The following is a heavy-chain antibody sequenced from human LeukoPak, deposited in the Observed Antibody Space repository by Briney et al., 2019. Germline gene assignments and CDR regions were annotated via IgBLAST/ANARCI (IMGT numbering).Heavy chain of an antibody. Sequence: SVKVSCKASGGTFSSYAISWVRQPPGQGLAWMGGIIPIFGTANYAQKFQGRVTITADESTSTAYMELSSLRSEDTAVYYCARDLDSSGYYSLDVWGQGTTVTVSS. CDR1: GGTFSSYA. J-gene: IGHJ6*02. V-gene: IGHV1-69*13. CDR3: ARDLDSSGYYSLDV. D-gene: IGHD3-22*01. CDR2: IIPIFGTA.